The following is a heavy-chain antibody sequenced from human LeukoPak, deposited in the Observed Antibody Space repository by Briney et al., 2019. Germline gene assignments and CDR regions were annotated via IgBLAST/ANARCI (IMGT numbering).Heavy chain of an antibody. Sequence: GGFLRLSCAASGFTFSSYSMNWVRQAPGKGLEWVSSISSSSSYIYYEDSVKGRFTISRDNAKNSLYLQMNSLRAEDTAVYYCAKGPILGYCSSTSCYSYYYYYYMDVWGKGPRSPSP. J-gene: IGHJ6*03. CDR1: GFTFSSYS. D-gene: IGHD2-2*01. CDR2: ISSSSSYI. CDR3: AKGPILGYCSSTSCYSYYYYYYMDV. V-gene: IGHV3-21*01.